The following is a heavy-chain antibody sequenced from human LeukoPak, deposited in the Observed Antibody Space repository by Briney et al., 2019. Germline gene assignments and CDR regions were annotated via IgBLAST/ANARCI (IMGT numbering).Heavy chain of an antibody. V-gene: IGHV3-48*03. CDR1: GFTFSSCE. D-gene: IGHD5-12*01. J-gene: IGHJ4*02. CDR2: ISSSGSTI. Sequence: GGSLRLSCAASGFTFSSCEMNWVRQAPGKGLEWVSYISSSGSTIYYADSVKGRFTISRDNAKNSLYLQMNSLRAEDTAVYYCASRYSGYDLGLPDYWGQGTLVTVSS. CDR3: ASRYSGYDLGLPDY.